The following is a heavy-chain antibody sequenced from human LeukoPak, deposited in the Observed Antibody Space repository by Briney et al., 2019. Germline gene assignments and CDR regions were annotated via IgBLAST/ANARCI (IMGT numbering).Heavy chain of an antibody. V-gene: IGHV3-9*03. CDR1: GFTFDDYA. CDR2: ISWNSGSI. J-gene: IGHJ3*02. D-gene: IGHD6-13*01. Sequence: GRSLRLSCAASGFTFDDYAMHWVRQAPGKGLEWVSGISWNSGSIGYADSVKGRFTISRDNAKNSLYLQMNSLRAGDMALYYCAKGTWYNAFDIWGQGTMVTVSS. CDR3: AKGTWYNAFDI.